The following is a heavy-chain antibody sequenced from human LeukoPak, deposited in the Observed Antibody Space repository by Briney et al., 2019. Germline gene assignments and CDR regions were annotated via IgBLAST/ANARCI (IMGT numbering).Heavy chain of an antibody. CDR2: ISSGSTI. D-gene: IGHD1-26*01. CDR1: GFTFSSYE. CDR3: ARSPRALTDY. Sequence: PGGSLRPSCAASGFTFSSYEMNWVRQAPGKGLEWSSYISSGSTIYYADSVKGRFTISRDNAKNSLYLQMNSLRAEDTAVYYCARSPRALTDYWGQGTLVTVSS. V-gene: IGHV3-48*03. J-gene: IGHJ4*02.